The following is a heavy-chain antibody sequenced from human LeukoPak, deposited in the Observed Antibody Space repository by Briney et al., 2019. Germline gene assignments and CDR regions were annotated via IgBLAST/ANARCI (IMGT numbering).Heavy chain of an antibody. V-gene: IGHV4-39*07. CDR1: GGSISSSSYY. D-gene: IGHD2-15*01. Sequence: SETLSLTCTVSGGSISSSSYYWGWIRQPPGKGLEWIGSIYYSGSTYYNPSLKSRVTISVDTSKNQFSLKLSSVTAADTAVYYCVRGQVVAATPEYFQHWGQGTLVTVSS. CDR3: VRGQVVAATPEYFQH. CDR2: IYYSGST. J-gene: IGHJ1*01.